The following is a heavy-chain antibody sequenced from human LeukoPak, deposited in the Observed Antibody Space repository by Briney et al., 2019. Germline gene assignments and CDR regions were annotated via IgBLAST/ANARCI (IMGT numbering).Heavy chain of an antibody. V-gene: IGHV1-2*06. CDR3: ASPRRNRKELLWFGETSHDAFDI. CDR1: GYTFTGYY. Sequence: ASVKVSCKASGYTFTGYYMHWVRQAPGQGLEWMGRINPNSGGTNYAQKFQGRVTMTRDTSISTACMELSRLRSDDTAVYYCASPRRNRKELLWFGETSHDAFDIWGQGTMVTVSS. CDR2: INPNSGGT. J-gene: IGHJ3*02. D-gene: IGHD3-10*01.